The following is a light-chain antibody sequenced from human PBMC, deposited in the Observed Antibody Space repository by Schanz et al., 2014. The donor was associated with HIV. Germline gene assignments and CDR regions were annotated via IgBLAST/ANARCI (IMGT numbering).Light chain of an antibody. V-gene: IGKV3D-20*02. CDR3: QQRSNWLT. CDR1: QSVSSN. Sequence: EIVLTQSPGTLSLSPGERATLSCRASQSVSSNLAWYQQKRDQPPRLVIYATSTRAAGIPDRFSGSGSGTDFTLTISRVEPEDYAVYYCQQRSNWLTFGGGTKVEIK. J-gene: IGKJ4*01. CDR2: ATS.